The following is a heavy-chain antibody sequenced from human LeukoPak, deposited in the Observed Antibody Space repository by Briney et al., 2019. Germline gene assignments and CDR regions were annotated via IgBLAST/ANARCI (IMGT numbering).Heavy chain of an antibody. V-gene: IGHV1-2*02. D-gene: IGHD2-2*01. CDR1: GYTFTDYY. J-gene: IGHJ4*02. CDR2: INPNDGDT. CDR3: ARANFLYCSSSTCLFDC. Sequence: GASVKVSCKASGYTFTDYYMHWVRQAPGQGFEWMGWINPNDGDTNYAQKFQGRVTMTRDTSISTAHVEVSRLRSDDTAVYYCARANFLYCSSSTCLFDCWGQGTLVTVSS.